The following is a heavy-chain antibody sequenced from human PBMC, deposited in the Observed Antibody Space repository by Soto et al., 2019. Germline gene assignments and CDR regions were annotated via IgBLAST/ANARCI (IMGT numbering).Heavy chain of an antibody. V-gene: IGHV1-24*01. D-gene: IGHD3-22*01. Sequence: ASAKVSFKVSGYTLTELSMHWVRQAPGKGIEWMGDFDPEDDETIYAQKFQGRVNMTEDTSTDTAYMELSSLRSEDTAVYYCATWRMYYDSSGYFIYYFDYWGHGTLVTVSS. CDR3: ATWRMYYDSSGYFIYYFDY. J-gene: IGHJ4*01. CDR1: GYTLTELS. CDR2: FDPEDDET.